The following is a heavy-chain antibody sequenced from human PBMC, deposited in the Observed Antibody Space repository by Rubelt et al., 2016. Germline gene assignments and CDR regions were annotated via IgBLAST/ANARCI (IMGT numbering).Heavy chain of an antibody. CDR2: ISSSSSYI. V-gene: IGHV3-21*01. Sequence: EVQLVESGGGLGKPGGSLRLSCAASGFTFSSYSMNWVRQAPGKGLEWVSSISSSSSYIYYADSVKGRFTISRDNAKDSLYLQMNSLRGEDTAVYYCTRDQFQLLWYAFDIWGQGTLVTVSS. D-gene: IGHD2-2*01. CDR1: GFTFSSYS. J-gene: IGHJ3*02. CDR3: TRDQFQLLWYAFDI.